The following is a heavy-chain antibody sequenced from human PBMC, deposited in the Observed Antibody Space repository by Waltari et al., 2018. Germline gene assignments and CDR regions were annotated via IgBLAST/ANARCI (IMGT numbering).Heavy chain of an antibody. CDR3: ARGHPPGGDYVYYYYGLDL. V-gene: IGHV1-69*12. Sequence: VQLVQSGAEVKEPGSSVKVSCKASGGTFSTSVIIWVRHAPGQGLEWMGGIIPIFGTANHAQKFQGRVTITADESTRTVYMDLNRLRSEDTAVYYCARGHPPGGDYVYYYYGLDLWGQGTTVTVSS. CDR1: GGTFSTSV. CDR2: IIPIFGTA. D-gene: IGHD4-17*01. J-gene: IGHJ6*02.